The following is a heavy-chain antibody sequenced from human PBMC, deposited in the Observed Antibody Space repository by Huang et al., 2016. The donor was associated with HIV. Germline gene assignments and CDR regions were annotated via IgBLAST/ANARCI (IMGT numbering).Heavy chain of an antibody. CDR2: MNPNTGNT. D-gene: IGHD4-17*01. CDR3: ARSAYGDLDY. Sequence: QVHLVQSGAEVKKPGASVMVSCKASGYTFTNYDINWVRQAPGRGLEWRGWMNPNTGNTGFAQSFHGRVTMTRKTSITTAYMERTSLTSEDTAVYYCARSAYGDLDYWGLGTLVIVSS. V-gene: IGHV1-8*02. CDR1: GYTFTNYD. J-gene: IGHJ4*02.